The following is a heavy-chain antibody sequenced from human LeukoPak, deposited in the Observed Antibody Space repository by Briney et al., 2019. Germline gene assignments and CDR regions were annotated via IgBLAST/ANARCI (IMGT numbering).Heavy chain of an antibody. V-gene: IGHV3-9*01. CDR2: INWNSDTK. CDR1: GFAFHNYA. D-gene: IGHD4-23*01. CDR3: AKDTGGNGAYFYAMDV. J-gene: IGHJ6*02. Sequence: GGSLRLSCVGSGFAFHNYAMHWVRRPPGKGLEWVSAINWNSDTKAYADSVKGRFTISRDRARNSLYLQMDSLRPEDTALYYCAKDTGGNGAYFYAMDVWGQGTLVTVSS.